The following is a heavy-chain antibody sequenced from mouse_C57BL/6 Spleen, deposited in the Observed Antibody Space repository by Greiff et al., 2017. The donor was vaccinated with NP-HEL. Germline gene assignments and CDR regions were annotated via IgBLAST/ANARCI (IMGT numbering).Heavy chain of an antibody. V-gene: IGHV1-53*01. Sequence: QVQLKQPGTELVKPGASVKLSCKASGYTFTSYWMHWVKQRPGQGLEWIGNFNPSNGGTNYNEKFKSKATLTVDKSSSTAYMQLSSLTSEDSAVYYCTREDLPRAMDYWGQGTSVTVSS. CDR3: TREDLPRAMDY. CDR1: GYTFTSYW. CDR2: FNPSNGGT. J-gene: IGHJ4*01.